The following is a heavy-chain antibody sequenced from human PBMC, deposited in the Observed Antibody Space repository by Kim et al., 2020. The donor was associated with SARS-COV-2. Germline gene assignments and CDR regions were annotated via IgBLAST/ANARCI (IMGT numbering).Heavy chain of an antibody. J-gene: IGHJ4*01. CDR2: IYYSGST. D-gene: IGHD2-15*01. CDR3: ARDPVVVAATFFDY. CDR1: GGSISSSSYY. V-gene: IGHV4-39*07. Sequence: SETLSLTCTVSGGSISSSSYYWGWIRQPPGKGLEWIGSIYYSGSTYYNPSLKSRVTISIDTSKNQFSLKLSSVTAADTAVYYCARDPVVVAATFFDYWG.